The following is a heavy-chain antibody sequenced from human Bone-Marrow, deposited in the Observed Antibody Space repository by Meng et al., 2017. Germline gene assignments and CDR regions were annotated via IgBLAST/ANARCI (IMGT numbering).Heavy chain of an antibody. V-gene: IGHV3-21*01. CDR2: ISSSSSYI. D-gene: IGHD3-10*01. CDR3: PREARFGEGGGDY. CDR1: GFTFSSYS. J-gene: IGHJ4*02. Sequence: VQLVESGGSLVKHGGSLRLSCAASGFTFSSYSMNWVRQAQGKVLEWVSSISSSSSYIYYADSVKGRFTISRDNAKNSLYLQMNSLRADDTAGDYRPREARFGEGGGDYGGQGT.